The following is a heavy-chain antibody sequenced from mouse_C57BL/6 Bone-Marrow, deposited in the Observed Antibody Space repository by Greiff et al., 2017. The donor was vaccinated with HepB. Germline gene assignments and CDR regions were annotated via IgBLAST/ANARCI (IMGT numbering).Heavy chain of an antibody. V-gene: IGHV5-17*01. CDR2: ISSGSSTI. D-gene: IGHD1-1*01. J-gene: IGHJ4*01. Sequence: EVKVVESGGGLVKPGGSLKLSCAASGFIFSDYGMHWVRQAPEKGLEWVAYISSGSSTIYYADTVKGRFTISRDNAKNTLFLQMTSLRSEDTAMYYCARHGSSYDYAMDYWGQGTSVTVSS. CDR3: ARHGSSYDYAMDY. CDR1: GFIFSDYG.